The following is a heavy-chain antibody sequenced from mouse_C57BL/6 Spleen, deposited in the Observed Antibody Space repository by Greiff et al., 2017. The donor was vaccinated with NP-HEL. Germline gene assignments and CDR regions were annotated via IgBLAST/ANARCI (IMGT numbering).Heavy chain of an antibody. CDR3: ATSLYYGRSPAWFAY. J-gene: IGHJ3*01. CDR2: IDPSDSET. V-gene: IGHV1-52*01. CDR1: GYTFTSYW. Sequence: QVQLQQSGAELVRPGSSVKLSCKASGYTFTSYWMHWVKQRPIQGLEWIGNIDPSDSETHYNQKFKDKATLTVDKSSSTAYMQLSSLTSEDSAVYYFATSLYYGRSPAWFAYWGQGTLVTVSA. D-gene: IGHD1-1*01.